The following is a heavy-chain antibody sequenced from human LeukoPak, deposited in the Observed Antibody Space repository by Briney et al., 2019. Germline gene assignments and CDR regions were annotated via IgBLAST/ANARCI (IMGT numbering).Heavy chain of an antibody. Sequence: GESLKISCKGSGYTFTTYWIAWVRQMPGKGLEWMGIIYPGDSDIRYSPSFQGLVTISADKSISTAYLQWSSLKASDTAMYYCARQEYCSGGSCYTWFDPWGQGTLVTVSS. CDR3: ARQEYCSGGSCYTWFDP. J-gene: IGHJ5*02. CDR2: IYPGDSDI. V-gene: IGHV5-51*01. D-gene: IGHD2-15*01. CDR1: GYTFTTYW.